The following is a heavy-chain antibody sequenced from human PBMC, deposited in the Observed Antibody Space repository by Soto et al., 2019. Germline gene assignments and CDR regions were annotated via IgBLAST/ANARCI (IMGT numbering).Heavy chain of an antibody. CDR1: GDAVSSTTAT. CDR2: TYYRTLWYY. V-gene: IGHV6-1*01. D-gene: IGHD3-10*01. Sequence: QVQLQLSGPGFVRPSQTLSLTCVISGDAVSSTTATWNWIRQSPSRGLEWLGRTYYRTLWYYDYAEFLKGRMTINSDTSKNHFSLQLKSVTPEDTAIYYCARLRGNNWLDSWGQGIQVTVSS. CDR3: ARLRGNNWLDS. J-gene: IGHJ5*01.